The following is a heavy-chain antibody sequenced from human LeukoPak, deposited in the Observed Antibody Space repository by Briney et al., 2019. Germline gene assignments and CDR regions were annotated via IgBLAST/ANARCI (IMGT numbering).Heavy chain of an antibody. J-gene: IGHJ4*02. D-gene: IGHD4-17*01. Sequence: SGPALVKPTQTLTLTCTFSGFSLSTSGMRVSWIRQPPGKALEWLARIDWDDDKFYSTSLKTRLTISKDTSKNQVVLTMTNMDPVDTAKYYCARQTLTTDFDYWGQGTLVTVSS. V-gene: IGHV2-70*04. CDR1: GFSLSTSGMR. CDR3: ARQTLTTDFDY. CDR2: IDWDDDK.